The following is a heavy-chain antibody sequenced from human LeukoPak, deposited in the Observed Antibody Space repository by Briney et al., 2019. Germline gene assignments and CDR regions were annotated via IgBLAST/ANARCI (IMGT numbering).Heavy chain of an antibody. CDR3: ARGRRQWFGSSSGWFDP. V-gene: IGHV4-34*01. D-gene: IGHD3-10*01. Sequence: SETLSLTCAVYGGSFSGYYWSWIRQPPGKGLEWIGEINHSGSTNYNPSLKSRVTISVDTSKNQFSLKLSSVTAADTAVYYCARGRRQWFGSSSGWFDPWGQGTLVTVSS. CDR2: INHSGST. J-gene: IGHJ5*02. CDR1: GGSFSGYY.